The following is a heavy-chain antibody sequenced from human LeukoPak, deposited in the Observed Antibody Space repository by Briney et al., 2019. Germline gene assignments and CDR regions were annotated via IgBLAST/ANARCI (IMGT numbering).Heavy chain of an antibody. CDR2: IYYSGST. CDR3: ARWARGPRFDY. Sequence: SETLSLTCTVSGGSISSSSYYWGWIRQPPGKGLEWIGSIYYSGSTYYNPSLKSRVTISVDTSKNQFSLKLSSVTAADTAVYYCARWARGPRFDYWGQGTLVTVSS. V-gene: IGHV4-39*07. D-gene: IGHD3-10*01. CDR1: GGSISSSSYY. J-gene: IGHJ4*02.